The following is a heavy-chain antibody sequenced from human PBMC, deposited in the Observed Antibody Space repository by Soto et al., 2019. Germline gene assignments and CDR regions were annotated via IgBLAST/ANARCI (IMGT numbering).Heavy chain of an antibody. J-gene: IGHJ4*02. Sequence: SETLSLTCTVSGGSISSSYWSWIRQPPGKGLEWFGYINYSVNTDYNPSLKSRVTFSVDTSKNQFSLRLSSVTAADTAVYYCAREVDGYNFFDYWGQGALGTVAX. CDR3: AREVDGYNFFDY. D-gene: IGHD5-12*01. CDR1: GGSISSSY. CDR2: INYSVNT. V-gene: IGHV4-59*01.